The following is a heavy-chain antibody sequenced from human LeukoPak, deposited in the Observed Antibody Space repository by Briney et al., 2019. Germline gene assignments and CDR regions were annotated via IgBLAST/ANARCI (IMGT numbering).Heavy chain of an antibody. CDR3: ARDGGPEGYQLGVDY. J-gene: IGHJ4*02. CDR1: GYTFTGYY. D-gene: IGHD2-2*01. Sequence: ASVEVSCKASGYTFTGYYMHWVRQAPGQGLEWMGWINPNSGGTNYAQKFQGRVTMTRDTSISTAYMELSRLRSDDTAVYYCARDGGPEGYQLGVDYWGQGPRAPVPS. V-gene: IGHV1-2*02. CDR2: INPNSGGT.